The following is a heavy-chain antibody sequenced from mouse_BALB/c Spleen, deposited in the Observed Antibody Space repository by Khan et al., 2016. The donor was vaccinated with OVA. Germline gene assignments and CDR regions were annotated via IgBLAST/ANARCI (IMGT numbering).Heavy chain of an antibody. CDR3: EEGGARYYRNDGGAMEY. CDR1: GYTFTTAG. V-gene: IGHV9-4*02. Sequence: QIQLVQSGPELKKPGETVRISCKASGYTFTTAGIQWVQKMPGKGLKWIGWINTHSGVPKYAEDFKGRFAFSLEISVNTAYLQITNLKTEDTANNFSEEGGARYYRNDGGAMEYWGQGTSVTVSS. J-gene: IGHJ4*01. CDR2: INTHSGVP. D-gene: IGHD2-14*01.